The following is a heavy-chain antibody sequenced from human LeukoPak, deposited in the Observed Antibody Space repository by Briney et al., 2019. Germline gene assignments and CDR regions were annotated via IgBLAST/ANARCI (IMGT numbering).Heavy chain of an antibody. CDR2: ISGDGGRT. V-gene: IGHV3-43*02. D-gene: IGHD1-26*01. CDR3: AKGGRGRDIVGATGTLDY. CDR1: GFTFDDYA. Sequence: PGGSLRLSCAASGFTFDDYAMHWVRQAPGKGLEWVSVISGDGGRTFHADSVKGRFTISRDNSKNSLYLRMNSLRTEDTALYYCAKGGRGRDIVGATGTLDYWGQGTLVTVSS. J-gene: IGHJ4*02.